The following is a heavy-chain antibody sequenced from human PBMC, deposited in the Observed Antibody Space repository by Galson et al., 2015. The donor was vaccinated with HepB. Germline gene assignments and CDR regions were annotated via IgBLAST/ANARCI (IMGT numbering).Heavy chain of an antibody. V-gene: IGHV1-69*13. CDR2: IIPIFGSA. J-gene: IGHJ5*02. CDR1: GGTSSSYA. D-gene: IGHD6-19*01. Sequence: SVKVSCKASGGTSSSYAISWVRQAPGQGLEWMGGIIPIFGSANYAQKFQGRVTIAADESTSTAYMELSSLRSEDTAVYYCARGGAVAGRGGWFDPWGQGTLVTVSS. CDR3: ARGGAVAGRGGWFDP.